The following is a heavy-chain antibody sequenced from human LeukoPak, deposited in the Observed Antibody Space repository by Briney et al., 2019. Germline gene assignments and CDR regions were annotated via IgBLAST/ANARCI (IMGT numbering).Heavy chain of an antibody. J-gene: IGHJ6*02. V-gene: IGHV1-2*02. CDR2: XNPXSXXX. Sequence: XXVXQXXXXXXXXXGXXNPXSXXXNYAQKFQGRVTMTRDTSISTAYMELSRLRSDDTAVYYCARDPALRFLEWLSPSYYYYGMDVWGQGTTVTVSS. CDR3: ARDPALRFLEWLSPSYYYYGMDV. D-gene: IGHD3-3*01.